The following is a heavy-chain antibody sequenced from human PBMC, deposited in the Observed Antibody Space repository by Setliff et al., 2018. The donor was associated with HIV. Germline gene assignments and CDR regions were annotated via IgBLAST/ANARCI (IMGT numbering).Heavy chain of an antibody. CDR3: ARVRPVASPGSSYDV. CDR1: GGSLSGDY. J-gene: IGHJ3*01. D-gene: IGHD6-19*01. CDR2: INRRGVT. Sequence: SETLSLTCAVYGGSLSGDYWSWIRQPPGKGPEWIGEINRRGVTNDNPSLQSRVTILVDTSKNQFSLKLFSVTAADTAVYYCARVRPVASPGSSYDVWGQGTMVTVS. V-gene: IGHV4-34*01.